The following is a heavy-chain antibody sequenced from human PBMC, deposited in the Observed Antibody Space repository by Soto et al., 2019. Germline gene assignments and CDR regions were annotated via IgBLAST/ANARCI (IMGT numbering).Heavy chain of an antibody. CDR3: MTMNGFQTSRDY. Sequence: DVQLVESGGDLVQPGGSLTLSCTASGLTVSNDWLNWVRQSPGKRLEWVGLIKSEADGGTTAYAAPVKDRFTISRDDSENTLYLQLNSLETEDTAVYHCMTMNGFQTSRDYWGQGTLVTVSS. CDR2: IKSEADGGTT. J-gene: IGHJ4*02. CDR1: GLTVSNDW. D-gene: IGHD2-8*01. V-gene: IGHV3-15*07.